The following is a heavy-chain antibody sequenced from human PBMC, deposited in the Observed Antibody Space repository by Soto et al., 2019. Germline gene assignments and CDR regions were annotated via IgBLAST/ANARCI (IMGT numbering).Heavy chain of an antibody. D-gene: IGHD6-13*01. CDR3: AHRPYTCSSPSFDY. Sequence: QITLKESGPTLVKPTQTLTLTCTFSGFSLSTGGVGVGWIRQPPGKALEWLALIYWDDDKRYSPSLMSRLTITKDTSKNQVVLTMTNMDPGDTGTYYCAHRPYTCSSPSFDYWGQGTLVTVSS. CDR1: GFSLSTGGVG. CDR2: IYWDDDK. V-gene: IGHV2-5*02. J-gene: IGHJ4*02.